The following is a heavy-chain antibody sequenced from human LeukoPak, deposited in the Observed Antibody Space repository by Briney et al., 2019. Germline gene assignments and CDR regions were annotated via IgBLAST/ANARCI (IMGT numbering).Heavy chain of an antibody. D-gene: IGHD1-26*01. CDR2: ISGSGGST. CDR1: GFTFSSYA. V-gene: IGHV3-23*01. CDR3: AENQVRWELLGNFDY. Sequence: GGSLRLSCAASGFTFSSYAMSWVRQAPGKGLEWVSAISGSGGSTYYADSVKGRFTISRDNSKNMLYLQMNSLRAEDTAVYYCAENQVRWELLGNFDYWGQGTLVTVSS. J-gene: IGHJ4*02.